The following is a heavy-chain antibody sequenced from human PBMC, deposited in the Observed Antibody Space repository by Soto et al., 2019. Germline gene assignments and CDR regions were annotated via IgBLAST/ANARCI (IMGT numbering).Heavy chain of an antibody. V-gene: IGHV1-18*01. CDR1: GYNFISYG. CDR2: ISAYNGNT. D-gene: IGHD5-12*01. CDR3: ARRLREYYGLDV. J-gene: IGHJ6*02. Sequence: QAQLVQSGAEVKKPGASVKLCCQASGYNFISYGITWVRQAPGQGLEWMGWISAYNGNTKYAQNLQGRVTMTTDTSTSTAYMELRGLRSDDTAMYYCARRLREYYGLDVWGQGTTVTVSS.